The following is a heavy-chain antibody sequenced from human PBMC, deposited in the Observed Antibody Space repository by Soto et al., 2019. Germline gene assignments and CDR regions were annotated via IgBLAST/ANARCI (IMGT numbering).Heavy chain of an antibody. CDR1: GFTFSSYG. J-gene: IGHJ4*02. CDR2: ISYDGSNK. D-gene: IGHD2-21*02. V-gene: IGHV3-30*18. Sequence: GSLRLSCAASGFTFSSYGMHWVRQAPGKGLEWVAVISYDGSNKYYADSVKGRFTISRDNSKNTLYLQMNSLRAEDTAVYYCAKDRVVVTAILPLPDYWGQGTLVTVSS. CDR3: AKDRVVVTAILPLPDY.